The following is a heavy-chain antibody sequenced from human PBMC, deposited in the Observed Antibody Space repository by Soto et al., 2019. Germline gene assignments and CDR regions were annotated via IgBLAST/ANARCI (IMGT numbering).Heavy chain of an antibody. CDR2: ISYDGSNK. CDR3: AKDLGITVAGGSSFFDY. J-gene: IGHJ4*02. CDR1: GFTFSSYG. D-gene: IGHD6-19*01. V-gene: IGHV3-30*18. Sequence: QVQLVESGGGVVQPGRSLRLSCAASGFTFSSYGMHWVRQAPGKGLEWVAVISYDGSNKYYADSVKGRFTISRDNSKSPLDMQMNSMRAEDTAVYYCAKDLGITVAGGSSFFDYWGQGTLVTVSS.